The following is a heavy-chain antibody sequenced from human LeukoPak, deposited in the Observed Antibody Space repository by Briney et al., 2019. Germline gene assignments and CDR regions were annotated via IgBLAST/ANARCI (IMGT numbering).Heavy chain of an antibody. J-gene: IGHJ4*02. CDR2: IRQDGSEK. D-gene: IGHD6-19*01. Sequence: GGSLRLSCVASGFTLSELWMNWVRQAPGKGLEWVANIRQDGSEKNYVDSVKGRFTISRDNAKNSVYLQMNSLRVEDTAVYYCVGGYGWLPDYWGQGTLVTVSS. CDR1: GFTLSELW. V-gene: IGHV3-7*04. CDR3: VGGYGWLPDY.